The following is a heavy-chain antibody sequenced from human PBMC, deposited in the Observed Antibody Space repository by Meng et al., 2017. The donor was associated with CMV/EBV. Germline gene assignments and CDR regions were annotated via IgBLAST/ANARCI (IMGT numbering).Heavy chain of an antibody. CDR1: GGTFSSYA. CDR2: IIPIFGTA. CDR3: AREDSGSSSITHNWFDP. V-gene: IGHV1-69*12. D-gene: IGHD6-6*01. J-gene: IGHJ5*02. Sequence: QVQLLQSGAAVKKPXSSVKVSCKASGGTFSSYAISWVRQAPGQGLEWMGGIIPIFGTANYAQKFQGRVTITADESTSTAYMELSSLRSEDTAVYYCAREDSGSSSITHNWFDPWGQGTLVTVSS.